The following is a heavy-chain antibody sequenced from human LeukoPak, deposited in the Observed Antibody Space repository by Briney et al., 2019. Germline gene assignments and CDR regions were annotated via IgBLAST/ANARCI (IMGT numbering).Heavy chain of an antibody. CDR3: ARGRGRIPEWSYYDFWSGPPYYYYMDV. CDR1: GYTFTSYD. Sequence: ASVKVSCKASGYTFTSYDINWVRQATGQGLEWMGWMNPNSGNTGYAQKFQGRVTMTRNTSISTAYMELSSLRSEDTAVYYCARGRGRIPEWSYYDFWSGPPYYYYMDVWGKGTTVTVSS. J-gene: IGHJ6*03. D-gene: IGHD3-3*01. V-gene: IGHV1-8*01. CDR2: MNPNSGNT.